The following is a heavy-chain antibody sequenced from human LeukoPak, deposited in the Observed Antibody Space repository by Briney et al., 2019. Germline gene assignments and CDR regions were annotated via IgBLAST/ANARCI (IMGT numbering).Heavy chain of an antibody. CDR2: RYHSGGT. CDR1: GGSINSPKS. J-gene: IGHJ3*02. V-gene: IGHV4-4*02. Sequence: SETLSLTCAVSGGSINSPKSRSWVRQPPGKGLEWIGDRYHSGGTNYNPSLKSRVTISVDTSKNQFSLELNSVTAADTAVYYCGAYRTLDDAFDIWGQGTLVTVSS. D-gene: IGHD3-16*01. CDR3: GAYRTLDDAFDI.